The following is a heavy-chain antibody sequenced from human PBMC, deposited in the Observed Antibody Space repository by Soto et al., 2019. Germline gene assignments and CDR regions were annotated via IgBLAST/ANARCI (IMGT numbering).Heavy chain of an antibody. D-gene: IGHD2-15*01. J-gene: IGHJ3*02. CDR2: IYPGDSET. CDR1: GYSFTSYW. Sequence: GESLKISCKGSGYSFTSYWXXWVRQMPGKGLEWMGIIYPGDSETRYSPSFQGQVTISADKSISTAYLQWSSLKASDTAMYYCARRRYCSGGSCGDAFDIWGQGTMVTVSS. V-gene: IGHV5-51*01. CDR3: ARRRYCSGGSCGDAFDI.